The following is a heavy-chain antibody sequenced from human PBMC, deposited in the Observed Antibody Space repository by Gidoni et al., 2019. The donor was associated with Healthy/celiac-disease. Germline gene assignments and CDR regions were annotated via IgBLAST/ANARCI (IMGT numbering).Heavy chain of an antibody. CDR2: ISSSSSYI. J-gene: IGHJ4*02. CDR1: GFTFSSYS. CDR3: ARGVDTAMVFDY. V-gene: IGHV3-21*01. Sequence: EVQLVESGGGLVQPGGSLRLSCSASGFTFSSYSMNWVRQAPGKGLEWVSSISSSSSYIYYADSVKGRFTISRDNAKNSLYLQMNSLRAEDTAVYYCARGVDTAMVFDYWGQGTLVTVSS. D-gene: IGHD5-18*01.